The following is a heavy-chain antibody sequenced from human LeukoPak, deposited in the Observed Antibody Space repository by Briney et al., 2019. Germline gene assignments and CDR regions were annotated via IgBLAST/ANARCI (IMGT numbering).Heavy chain of an antibody. CDR1: GGSISSSDYY. CDR2: IYYSGST. Sequence: PSETLSLTCTVSGGSISSSDYYWSWIRQPPGKGLECIGYIYYSGSTNYNPSLKSRVTISVDTSKNQFSLKLSSVTAADTAVYYCARQAAGTFHFDFWGQGTLVTVSS. J-gene: IGHJ4*02. D-gene: IGHD6-13*01. V-gene: IGHV4-30-4*08. CDR3: ARQAAGTFHFDF.